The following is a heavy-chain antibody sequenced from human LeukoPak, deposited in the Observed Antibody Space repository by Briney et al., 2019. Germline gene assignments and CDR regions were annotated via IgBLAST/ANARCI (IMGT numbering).Heavy chain of an antibody. J-gene: IGHJ6*02. V-gene: IGHV3-33*01. CDR1: KFMFTTYG. CDR3: ARDSSNGPGRNSYGMDV. CDR2: IWFDGSKK. Sequence: GGSLRLPCVASKFMFTTYGMHWVRQAPGKGLEWLAVIWFDGSKKNYGDSVKGRFTISRDNSKNTLYLEMSSLRAEDTAVYYCARDSSNGPGRNSYGMDVWGQGTTVTVSS. D-gene: IGHD3-10*01.